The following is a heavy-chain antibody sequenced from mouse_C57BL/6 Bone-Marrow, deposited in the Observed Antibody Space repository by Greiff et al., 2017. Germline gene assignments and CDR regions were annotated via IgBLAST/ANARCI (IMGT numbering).Heavy chain of an antibody. V-gene: IGHV10-1*01. D-gene: IGHD2-1*01. CDR1: GFSFNTYA. CDR3: VRHLYYGNWGFAY. CDR2: IRSKSNNYAT. Sequence: DVHLVESGGGLVQPKGSLKLSCAASGFSFNTYAMNWVRQAPGKGLEWVARIRSKSNNYATYYADSVKDRFTISRDDSESMLYLQMNNLKTEDTAMYYCVRHLYYGNWGFAYWGQGTLVTVSA. J-gene: IGHJ3*01.